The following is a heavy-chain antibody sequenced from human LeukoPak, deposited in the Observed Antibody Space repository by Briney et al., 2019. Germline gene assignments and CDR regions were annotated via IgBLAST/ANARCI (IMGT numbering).Heavy chain of an antibody. D-gene: IGHD3-3*01. V-gene: IGHV3-23*01. CDR1: GFSFNNYV. CDR2: ISGDGART. J-gene: IGHJ4*02. Sequence: TGGSLRLSCAASGFSFNNYVMSWVRQAPGKGLEWVSAISGDGARTYYADSVKGRFTISRDNSKNTLDLQMNSLRAEDTAIYYCAKDLFGSPQVTLDYWGQGTLVTVSS. CDR3: AKDLFGSPQVTLDY.